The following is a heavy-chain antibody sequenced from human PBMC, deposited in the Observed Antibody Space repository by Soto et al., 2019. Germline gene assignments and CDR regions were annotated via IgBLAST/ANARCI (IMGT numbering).Heavy chain of an antibody. J-gene: IGHJ4*02. V-gene: IGHV4-34*01. D-gene: IGHD5-12*01. CDR2: INHLGST. CDR3: ATSGPYSGYDASDY. Sequence: SETLSLTCAVYGGSFSSYYWSWIRQPPGKGLEWIGEINHLGSTNYNPSLKSRVTISVDTSKNQFSLKLNSVTAADTAVYYCATSGPYSGYDASDYWGQGTLVTVS. CDR1: GGSFSSYY.